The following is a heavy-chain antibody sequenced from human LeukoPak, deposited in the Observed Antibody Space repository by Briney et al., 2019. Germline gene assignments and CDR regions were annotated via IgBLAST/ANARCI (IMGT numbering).Heavy chain of an antibody. CDR2: ISTSGST. CDR3: ARGYSGGWYYFDY. CDR1: GGSISSYY. V-gene: IGHV4-4*07. D-gene: IGHD6-19*01. Sequence: SESLSLTCTVSGGSISSYYWCWIRQPAGKGLEWIGRISTSGSTNYNPSLKSRVTMSIDTSKSQFSLRLSSVTAADTAVYYCARGYSGGWYYFDYWGQGTLVTVSS. J-gene: IGHJ4*02.